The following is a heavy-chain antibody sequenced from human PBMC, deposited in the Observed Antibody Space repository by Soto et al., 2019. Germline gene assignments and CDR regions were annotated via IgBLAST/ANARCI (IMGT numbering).Heavy chain of an antibody. V-gene: IGHV3-9*01. J-gene: IGHJ4*02. CDR1: GFSFNNYA. D-gene: IGHD3-9*01. Sequence: EVQLVESGGGLVQPGWSLRLSCATSGFSFNNYAMHWVRQAPGKGLEWVSGINWNSGGIGYADSVKGRFTISRDSAKNSLYLQMNSLRAEDTALYYCAKDGVGYDIVTGYYDSWGQGTLVTVSS. CDR3: AKDGVGYDIVTGYYDS. CDR2: INWNSGGI.